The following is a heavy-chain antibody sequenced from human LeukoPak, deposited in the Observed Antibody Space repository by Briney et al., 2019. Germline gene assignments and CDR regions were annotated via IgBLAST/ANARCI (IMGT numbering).Heavy chain of an antibody. CDR3: ARDREFDY. V-gene: IGHV3-48*01. CDR1: GFTFTTYS. J-gene: IGHJ4*02. CDR2: ISGSTSTI. Sequence: GGSLRLSCAASGFTFTTYSMNWVRQAPGKGLEWVSYISGSTSTIKYADSVMGRFTISRDNAKNSLYLQMNSLRAEDTAVYYCARDREFDYWGQGTLVTVSS.